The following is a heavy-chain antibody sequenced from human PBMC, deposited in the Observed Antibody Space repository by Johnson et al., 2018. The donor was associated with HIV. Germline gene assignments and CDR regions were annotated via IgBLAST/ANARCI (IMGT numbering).Heavy chain of an antibody. CDR3: ARAYNYPI. Sequence: VQLVESGGGVVQPGGSLRLSCAASGFTFDDYGMSWVRQAPGQGLEWVANIKQDGSATYYVDSVKGRFTISRDNAKNSLYLQMNSLRAEDTAVYYCARAYNYPIWGQGTMVTVSS. D-gene: IGHD1-1*01. CDR2: IKQDGSAT. CDR1: GFTFDDYG. J-gene: IGHJ3*02. V-gene: IGHV3-7*01.